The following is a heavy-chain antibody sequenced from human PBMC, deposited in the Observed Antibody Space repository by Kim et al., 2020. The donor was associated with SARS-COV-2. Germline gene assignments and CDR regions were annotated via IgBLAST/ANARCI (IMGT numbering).Heavy chain of an antibody. CDR1: GVSVGSSAYY. D-gene: IGHD6-13*01. J-gene: IGHJ4*02. V-gene: IGHV4-39*06. Sequence: SETLSLTCTVSGVSVGSSAYYWGWFRQPTGKGLEWIGSIYYSGITYYNPSLKSRVTISLDTSKNQFPLKLSSVTAADTAVYYCARGRDIAAARYFDYWGQGTLVTVSS. CDR3: ARGRDIAAARYFDY. CDR2: IYYSGIT.